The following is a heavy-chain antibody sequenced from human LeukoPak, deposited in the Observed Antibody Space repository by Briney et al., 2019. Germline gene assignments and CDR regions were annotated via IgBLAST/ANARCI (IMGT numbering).Heavy chain of an antibody. Sequence: SSVKVSCKASGGIFSSYAISWVRQAPGQGLEWMGRIIPILGIANYAQKFQGRVTITADKSTSTAYMDLSSLRSEDTAVYYCARDLPPYYFDYWGQGTLVAVSS. CDR3: ARDLPPYYFDY. CDR1: GGIFSSYA. CDR2: IIPILGIA. J-gene: IGHJ4*02. V-gene: IGHV1-69*04.